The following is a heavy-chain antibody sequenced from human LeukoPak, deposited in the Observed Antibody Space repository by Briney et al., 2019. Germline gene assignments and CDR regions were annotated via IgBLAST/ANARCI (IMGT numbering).Heavy chain of an antibody. D-gene: IGHD3-9*01. V-gene: IGHV3-30-3*01. CDR1: GFTFSSYA. Sequence: GRSLRLSCAASGFTFSSYAMHWVRQAPGKGLEWVAVISYDGSNKYYADSVKGRFTISRDNSKNTLYLQMNSLRAEDTAVYYCARARNALTAGYFQHWGQGTLVTVSS. J-gene: IGHJ1*01. CDR3: ARARNALTAGYFQH. CDR2: ISYDGSNK.